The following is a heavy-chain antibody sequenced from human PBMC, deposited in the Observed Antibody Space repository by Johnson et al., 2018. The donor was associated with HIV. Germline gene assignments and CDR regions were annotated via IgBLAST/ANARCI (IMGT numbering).Heavy chain of an antibody. D-gene: IGHD2-8*02. V-gene: IGHV3-30*18. CDR1: GFTFDDYG. J-gene: IGHJ3*02. Sequence: QMLLVESGGTLVKPGGSLRLSCVASGFTFDDYGMSWVRQAPGKGLEWVALMSYAGTNEYYADSVKGRFTISRDNSKNMLYLQMNTLRADDTGVYYCAKSYCPGCDGFDMWGQGTMVTVSS. CDR3: AKSYCPGCDGFDM. CDR2: MSYAGTNE.